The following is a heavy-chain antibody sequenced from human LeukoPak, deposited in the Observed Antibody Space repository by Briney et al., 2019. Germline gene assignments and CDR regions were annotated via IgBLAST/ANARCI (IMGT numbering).Heavy chain of an antibody. CDR3: AREGYVDIEAPLGGGSFDY. CDR2: IIPIFGTA. V-gene: IGHV1-69*13. D-gene: IGHD5-12*01. Sequence: SVKVSCKASGGTFSSYAISWVRQAPGQGLEWMGGIIPIFGTANYAQKFQGRVTITADESTSTAYMERSSLRSEDTAVYECAREGYVDIEAPLGGGSFDYWGQGTLVTVSS. J-gene: IGHJ4*02. CDR1: GGTFSSYA.